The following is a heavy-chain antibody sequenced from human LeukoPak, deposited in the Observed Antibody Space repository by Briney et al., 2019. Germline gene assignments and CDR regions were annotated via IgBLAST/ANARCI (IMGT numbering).Heavy chain of an antibody. Sequence: PSETLSLTCTVSGGSISSSSYYWGWIRQPPGKGLEWIGSIYYSGSTYYNPSLKSRVTISVDTSKNQFSLKLSSVTAADTAVYYCARNRRLYGRGVDYFYMDIWGNGTTVTISS. CDR3: ARNRRLYGRGVDYFYMDI. CDR2: IYYSGST. CDR1: GGSISSSSYY. V-gene: IGHV4-39*07. D-gene: IGHD3-3*01. J-gene: IGHJ6*03.